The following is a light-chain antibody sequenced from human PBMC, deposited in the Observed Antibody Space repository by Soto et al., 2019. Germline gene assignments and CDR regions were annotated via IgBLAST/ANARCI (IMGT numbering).Light chain of an antibody. J-gene: IGKJ3*01. Sequence: EIVLTQSPGTLSLSPGERATLSCRASQSVRNTYLAWYQQKPGQAPRLLIYGASGRATGIPDRFSGSGSGTDFTLTISRLEPEDFAVYYCQQYGSSPRVTFGPGTKVDI. V-gene: IGKV3-20*01. CDR3: QQYGSSPRVT. CDR1: QSVRNTY. CDR2: GAS.